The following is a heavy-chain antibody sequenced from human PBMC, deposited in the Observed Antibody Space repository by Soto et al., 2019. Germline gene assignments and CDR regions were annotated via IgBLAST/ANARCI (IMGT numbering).Heavy chain of an antibody. CDR2: TFSGGST. Sequence: EVQLVESGGGLVQPGGSLRVSCAASGLTVSNNSMNWVRQITGKGLEWVSITFSGGSTYYADSVKGRFTVSRDNSKNALQLQVNSLTAEDTAVYYCARAGVDSSAYMDVWGEGATVTVSS. CDR1: GLTVSNNS. CDR3: ARAGVDSSAYMDV. J-gene: IGHJ6*03. V-gene: IGHV3-66*01. D-gene: IGHD3-3*01.